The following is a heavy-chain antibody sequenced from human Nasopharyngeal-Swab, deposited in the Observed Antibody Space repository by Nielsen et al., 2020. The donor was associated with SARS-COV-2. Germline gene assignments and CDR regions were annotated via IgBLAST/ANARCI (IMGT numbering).Heavy chain of an antibody. CDR3: ARAVMGSGSYYLAQADNDAFDI. CDR1: GYTFTSYY. J-gene: IGHJ3*02. Sequence: ASVKVSCKASGYTFTSYYMHWVRQAPGQGLEWMGIINPSGGSTSYAQKFQGRVTMTRDTSTSTVYMELSSLRSEDTAVYYCARAVMGSGSYYLAQADNDAFDIWGQGTMVTVSS. V-gene: IGHV1-46*01. CDR2: INPSGGST. D-gene: IGHD3-10*01.